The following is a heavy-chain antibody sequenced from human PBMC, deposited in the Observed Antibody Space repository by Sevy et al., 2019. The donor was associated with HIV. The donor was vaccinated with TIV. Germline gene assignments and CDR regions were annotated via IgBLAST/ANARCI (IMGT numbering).Heavy chain of an antibody. CDR1: GFTFNIYV. V-gene: IGHV3-30*04. CDR2: ISSDGSSE. D-gene: IGHD4-17*01. J-gene: IGHJ6*02. Sequence: GGSLRLSYAASGFTFNIYVIHWVRQAPGKGLEWVAVISSDGSSEYYADSVKGRFTISRDNSKNTLYLQMNSLRAEDTAVYYCARDLPSAVTLPFYYYGLHVWGQGTTVTVSS. CDR3: ARDLPSAVTLPFYYYGLHV.